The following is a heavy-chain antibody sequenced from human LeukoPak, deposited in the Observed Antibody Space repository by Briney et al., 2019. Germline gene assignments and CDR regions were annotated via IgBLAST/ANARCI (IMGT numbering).Heavy chain of an antibody. CDR3: ARLSNFSSSYGY. V-gene: IGHV4-31*03. Sequence: PSQTLSLTCTVSGGSISSGGYYWSWIRQHPGKGLEWIGYIYYSGSTYYNPSLKSRVTISVDTSKNQFSLKLSSVTAADTAVYYCARLSNFSSSYGYWGQGTLVTVSS. CDR2: IYYSGST. J-gene: IGHJ4*02. D-gene: IGHD6-6*01. CDR1: GGSISSGGYY.